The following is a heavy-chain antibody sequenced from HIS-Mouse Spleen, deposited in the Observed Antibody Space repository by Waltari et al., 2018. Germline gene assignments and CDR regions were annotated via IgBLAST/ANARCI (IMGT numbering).Heavy chain of an antibody. Sequence: QVQLQESGPGLVKPSQTLSLTCTVSGGSISSGGYYWSWIRQHPGKGLEWIGYIYYSGSPYYNPSRKSQVTISVDTSKNQCSLKLSSVTAADTAVYYCARSPYYDFWSGYSDNWFDPWGQGTLVTVSS. D-gene: IGHD3-3*01. V-gene: IGHV4-31*01. J-gene: IGHJ5*02. CDR3: ARSPYYDFWSGYSDNWFDP. CDR2: IYYSGSP. CDR1: GGSISSGGYY.